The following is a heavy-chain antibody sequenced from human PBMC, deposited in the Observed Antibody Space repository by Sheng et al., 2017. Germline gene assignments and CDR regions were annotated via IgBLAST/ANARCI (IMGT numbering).Heavy chain of an antibody. CDR2: IYYSGST. CDR1: GGSISSSSYY. Sequence: QLQLQESGPGLVKPSETLSLTCTVSGGSISSSSYYWGWIRQPPGKGLEWIGSIYYSGSTYYNPSLKSRVTISVDTSKNQFSLKLSSVTAADTAVYYCASLVGVYYDSSGYYQTGLYFDYWGQGTLVTVSS. V-gene: IGHV4-39*07. J-gene: IGHJ4*02. CDR3: ASLVGVYYDSSGYYQTGLYFDY. D-gene: IGHD3-22*01.